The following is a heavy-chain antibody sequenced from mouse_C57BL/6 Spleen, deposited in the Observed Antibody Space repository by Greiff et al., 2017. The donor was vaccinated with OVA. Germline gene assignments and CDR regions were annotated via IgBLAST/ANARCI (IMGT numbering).Heavy chain of an antibody. D-gene: IGHD1-1*01. CDR1: GYTFTSYW. J-gene: IGHJ1*03. CDR3: ARRTTVVPHWYFDV. V-gene: IGHV1-64*01. Sequence: QVQLQQPGAELVKPGASVKLSCKASGYTFTSYWMHWVKQRPGQGLEWIGMIHPNSGSTNYNEKFKSKATLTVDKSSSTAYMQLSSLTSEDSAVYYCARRTTVVPHWYFDVWGTGTTVTVSS. CDR2: IHPNSGST.